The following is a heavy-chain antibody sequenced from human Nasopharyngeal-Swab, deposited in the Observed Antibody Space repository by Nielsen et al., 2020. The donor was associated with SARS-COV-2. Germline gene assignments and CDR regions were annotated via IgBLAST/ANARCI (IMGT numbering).Heavy chain of an antibody. Sequence: GGSLRLSCAASGFTSTSHAMHRLRQAPAKGLEWVAFISYDGSNKYYADSVKGRFTISRDNSKNTLYLQMNSLRAEDTAVYYCARDLKGNYADSGDYWGQGTLVTVSS. D-gene: IGHD4-11*01. CDR1: GFTSTSHA. V-gene: IGHV3-30-3*01. J-gene: IGHJ4*02. CDR3: ARDLKGNYADSGDY. CDR2: ISYDGSNK.